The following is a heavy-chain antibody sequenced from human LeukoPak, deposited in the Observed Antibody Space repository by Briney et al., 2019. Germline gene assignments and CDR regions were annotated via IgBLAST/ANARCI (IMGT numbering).Heavy chain of an antibody. CDR3: ARVPLTMIVVVFDY. D-gene: IGHD3-22*01. CDR1: GFTFSSYS. Sequence: GGSLRLSCAASGFTFSSYSMNWVRQAPGKGLEWVSYISSSSSTIYYADSVKGRFTISRDNAKNSLYLQMNSLRAEDTAVYYCARVPLTMIVVVFDYWGQGTLVTVSS. V-gene: IGHV3-48*04. CDR2: ISSSSSTI. J-gene: IGHJ4*02.